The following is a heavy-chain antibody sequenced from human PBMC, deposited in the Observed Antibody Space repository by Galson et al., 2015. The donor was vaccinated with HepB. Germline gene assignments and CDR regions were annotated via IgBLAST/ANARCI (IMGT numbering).Heavy chain of an antibody. Sequence: SLRLSCAASGFTVSSNYMSWVRQAPGKGLEWVSVIYSGGSTYYADSVKGRFTISRDNSKNTLYLQMNSLRAEDTAVYYCARGITVTRLQHWGQGTLVTVSS. CDR1: GFTVSSNY. CDR3: ARGITVTRLQH. D-gene: IGHD4-17*01. J-gene: IGHJ1*01. CDR2: IYSGGST. V-gene: IGHV3-53*01.